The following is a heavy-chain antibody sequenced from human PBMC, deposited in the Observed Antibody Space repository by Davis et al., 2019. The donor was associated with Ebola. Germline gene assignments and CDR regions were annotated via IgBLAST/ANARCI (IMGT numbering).Heavy chain of an antibody. V-gene: IGHV3-7*03. Sequence: GESLKISCAASGFTFSSYWMSWVRQAPGKGLEWVANIKQDGSEKYYVDSVKGRFTISRDNAKNSLYLQMNSLRGEDTAVYYCALRYCSGGSCYPDYWGQGTLVTVSS. CDR2: IKQDGSEK. CDR1: GFTFSSYW. CDR3: ALRYCSGGSCYPDY. D-gene: IGHD2-15*01. J-gene: IGHJ4*02.